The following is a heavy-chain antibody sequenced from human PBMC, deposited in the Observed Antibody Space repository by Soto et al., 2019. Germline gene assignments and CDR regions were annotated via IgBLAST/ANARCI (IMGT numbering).Heavy chain of an antibody. J-gene: IGHJ4*02. CDR1: GFTFSNYW. Sequence: GSLRLSCAASGFTFSNYWMSWVRQTPGKGLEWVANIQQDGGQKYYVDSMKGRFTISRDNAKNSVYLQLNSLRVEDMGVYYCARIGYSSSSFDYWGQGTLVTVSS. V-gene: IGHV3-7*01. CDR2: IQQDGGQK. CDR3: ARIGYSSSSFDY. D-gene: IGHD6-13*01.